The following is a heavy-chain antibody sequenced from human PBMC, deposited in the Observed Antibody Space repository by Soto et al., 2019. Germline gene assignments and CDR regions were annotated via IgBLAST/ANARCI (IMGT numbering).Heavy chain of an antibody. Sequence: SVKVSCKASGGTFSSYAISWVRQAPGQGLEWMGGIIPIFGTANYAQKFQGRVTITADESTSTAYMELCSLRSEDTAVYYCAREGGGYYDSSGYYNWFDPWGQGTLVTVSS. CDR2: IIPIFGTA. D-gene: IGHD3-22*01. J-gene: IGHJ5*02. CDR1: GGTFSSYA. V-gene: IGHV1-69*13. CDR3: AREGGGYYDSSGYYNWFDP.